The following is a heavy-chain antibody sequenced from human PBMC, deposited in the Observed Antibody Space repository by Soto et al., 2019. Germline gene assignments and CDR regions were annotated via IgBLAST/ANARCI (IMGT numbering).Heavy chain of an antibody. CDR2: FDPEDGET. D-gene: IGHD6-19*01. J-gene: IGHJ4*02. CDR3: ATDRMTSGVGQWLLRGRGYYFDY. CDR1: GYTLREVF. V-gene: IGHV1-24*01. Sequence: VKGSCKVSGYTLREVFIHWVRLTPGKGLEWMGGFDPEDGETIYAQKFQGRVTMTEDTSTDTAYMELSSLRSEDTAVYYCATDRMTSGVGQWLLRGRGYYFDYWGQGTLVTVSS.